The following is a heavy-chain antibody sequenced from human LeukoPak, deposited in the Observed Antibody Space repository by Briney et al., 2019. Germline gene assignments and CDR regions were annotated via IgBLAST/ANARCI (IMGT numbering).Heavy chain of an antibody. V-gene: IGHV4-38-2*02. Sequence: SETLSLTCTVSGYSISTAYYWGWIRPPPGKGLEWIGNLYHSGSTFYNPSLRSRVTISLDTSRNQFSLKLSSVTAADTAVYYCARSEAATWFDPWGQGTLVTVSS. CDR1: GYSISTAYY. CDR2: LYHSGST. CDR3: ARSEAATWFDP. J-gene: IGHJ5*02. D-gene: IGHD2-15*01.